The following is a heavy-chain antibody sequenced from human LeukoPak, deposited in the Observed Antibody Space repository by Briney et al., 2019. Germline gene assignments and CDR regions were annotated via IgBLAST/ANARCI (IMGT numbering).Heavy chain of an antibody. D-gene: IGHD3-9*01. V-gene: IGHV3-9*01. CDR1: GFTFDDYA. CDR3: ARESHKYYDILTGYYRPFDY. CDR2: ISWNSGVI. Sequence: GGSLRLSCAASGFTFDDYAMHWVRQAPGKGLEWVSGISWNSGVIGYADSVKGRFTISRDNAKNSLYLQMNSLRAEDTAVYYCARESHKYYDILTGYYRPFDYWGQGTLVTVSS. J-gene: IGHJ4*02.